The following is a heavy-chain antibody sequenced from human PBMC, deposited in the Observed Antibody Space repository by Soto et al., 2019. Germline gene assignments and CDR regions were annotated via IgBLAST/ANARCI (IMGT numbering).Heavy chain of an antibody. J-gene: IGHJ4*02. D-gene: IGHD6-19*01. CDR1: GGSISSYY. V-gene: IGHV4-59*01. Sequence: SETLSLTCTVSGGSISSYYWSWIRQPPGKGLEWIGYIYYSGSTNYNPSIESRVTISIDTSKYQFSLKLTSVTAADTALYYCARERYSGWYYFDYWGQGSLVTVSS. CDR3: ARERYSGWYYFDY. CDR2: IYYSGST.